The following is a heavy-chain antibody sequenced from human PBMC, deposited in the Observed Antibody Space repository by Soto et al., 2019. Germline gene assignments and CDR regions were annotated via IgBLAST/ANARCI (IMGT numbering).Heavy chain of an antibody. CDR2: IYYSGST. V-gene: IGHV4-39*01. CDR1: GGSISSSSYY. Sequence: QLQLQESGPGLVKPSETLSLTCTVSGGSISSSSYYWGWIRQPPGKGLEWIGSIYYSGSTYYNPSRKSRVTLTRDTSKNQFSLKLSSVTAADTAVYYCARSSGAAAGPKLFDPWGQGTLVTVSP. D-gene: IGHD6-13*01. J-gene: IGHJ5*02. CDR3: ARSSGAAAGPKLFDP.